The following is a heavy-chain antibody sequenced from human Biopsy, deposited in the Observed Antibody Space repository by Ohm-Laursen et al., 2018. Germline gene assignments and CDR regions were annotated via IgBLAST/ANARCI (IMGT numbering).Heavy chain of an antibody. CDR2: ISRSSSPI. CDR3: ARGSDSDY. V-gene: IGHV3-48*01. Sequence: SLRLSCTASGFIFSTYSMNWVRQAPGKGLEWVSYISRSSSPIYYADSVKGRFTISRDNAKNSLSLQMNSLRAEDTAVYYCARGSDSDYWGQGTLVTVSS. CDR1: GFIFSTYS. J-gene: IGHJ4*02.